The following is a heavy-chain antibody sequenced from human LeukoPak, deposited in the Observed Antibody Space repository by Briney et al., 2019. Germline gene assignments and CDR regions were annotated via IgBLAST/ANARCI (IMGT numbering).Heavy chain of an antibody. CDR1: GFTFGDYA. CDR2: IRSKAYGGTT. D-gene: IGHD2-21*02. Sequence: GGSLRLSCTAAGFTFGDYAMSWFRQAPGKGLEWVGFIRSKAYGGTTEYAASVKGRFTISRDDSKSIAYLQMNSLKTEDTAVYYCTRRTQGDGWDYYFDYWGQGTLVTVSS. CDR3: TRRTQGDGWDYYFDY. J-gene: IGHJ4*02. V-gene: IGHV3-49*03.